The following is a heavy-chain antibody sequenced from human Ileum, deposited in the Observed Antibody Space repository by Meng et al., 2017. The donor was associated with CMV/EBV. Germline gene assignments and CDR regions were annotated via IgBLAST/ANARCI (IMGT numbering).Heavy chain of an antibody. D-gene: IGHD1-1*01. Sequence: GGSLRLSCAASGFTFNTFGMHWVRQAPGKGLAWVAFIRYDGTTKYYVDSVKGRFTISRDNSKNMLYLQMNALGAEDTVVYYCAAFEIMTTGSFNFWGRGTLVTVSS. CDR1: GFTFNTFG. CDR2: IRYDGTTK. V-gene: IGHV3-30*02. J-gene: IGHJ4*02. CDR3: AAFEIMTTGSFNF.